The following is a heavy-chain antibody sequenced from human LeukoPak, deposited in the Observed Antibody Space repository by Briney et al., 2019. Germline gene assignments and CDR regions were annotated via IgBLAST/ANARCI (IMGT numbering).Heavy chain of an antibody. J-gene: IGHJ4*02. CDR1: AFTFSSSA. CDR3: VKGRAVAGRFDY. Sequence: GGSLRLSCTASAFTFSSSAMHWVRQAPGKGLEYVSGISSNGGSTCYADSVKGRFTISRDNTKNMLYLQMSSLRPEDTAVYHCVKGRAVAGRFDYWGQGTLVTVSS. D-gene: IGHD6-19*01. CDR2: ISSNGGST. V-gene: IGHV3-64D*06.